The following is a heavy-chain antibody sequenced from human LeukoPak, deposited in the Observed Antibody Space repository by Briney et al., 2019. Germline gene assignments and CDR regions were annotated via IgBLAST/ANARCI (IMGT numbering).Heavy chain of an antibody. CDR3: ARVSEKYSSGWYYFDY. CDR2: IYYSGSI. Sequence: SETLSLTCSVSGGSISSYYWSWIRQPPGKGLEWIGYIYYSGSINYNPSLKSRVTTSVDTSKNQFSLKLSSVTAADTAVYYCARVSEKYSSGWYYFDYWGQGTLVTVSS. J-gene: IGHJ4*02. D-gene: IGHD6-19*01. V-gene: IGHV4-59*01. CDR1: GGSISSYY.